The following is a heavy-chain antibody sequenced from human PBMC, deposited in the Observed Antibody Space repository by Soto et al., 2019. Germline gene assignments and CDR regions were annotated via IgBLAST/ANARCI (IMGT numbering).Heavy chain of an antibody. Sequence: SKTLSLTWTVSGGSISSGDYYGRWIRQPPGKVLEWIGYSYYSGITYYNPSLKSRVTISVDTSKNQFSLKLSSVTAADTAVYYCVHGDLDKIDYWGQGTLVTVSS. J-gene: IGHJ4*02. CDR2: SYYSGIT. CDR1: GGSISSGDYY. CDR3: VHGDLDKIDY. V-gene: IGHV4-30-4*01. D-gene: IGHD2-21*01.